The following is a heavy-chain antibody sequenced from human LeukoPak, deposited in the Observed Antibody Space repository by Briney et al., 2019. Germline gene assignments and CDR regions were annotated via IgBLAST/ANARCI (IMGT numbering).Heavy chain of an antibody. CDR2: INAGNGNT. J-gene: IGHJ4*02. Sequence: ASVKVSCKTSGHTFTTYVIHWVRQAPGQRLEWMGWINAGNGNTKYSQKFQGRVTITRDTSASTAYMELSSLRSEDTAVYYCARAEPYCGGDCYSLWGQGTLVTVSS. V-gene: IGHV1-3*01. D-gene: IGHD2-21*02. CDR1: GHTFTTYV. CDR3: ARAEPYCGGDCYSL.